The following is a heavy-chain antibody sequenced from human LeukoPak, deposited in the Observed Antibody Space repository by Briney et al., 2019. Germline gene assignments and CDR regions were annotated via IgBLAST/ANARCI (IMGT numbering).Heavy chain of an antibody. Sequence: GGSLRLSCAASGFTFSSYAMHWVRQAPGKGLEWVAVISYDGSNKYYADSVKGRFTISRDNSKNTLYLQMSSLRAEDTAVYYCAREQQLVRYQWGYDAFDIWGQGTMVTVSS. V-gene: IGHV3-30*04. D-gene: IGHD6-13*01. CDR1: GFTFSSYA. CDR2: ISYDGSNK. CDR3: AREQQLVRYQWGYDAFDI. J-gene: IGHJ3*02.